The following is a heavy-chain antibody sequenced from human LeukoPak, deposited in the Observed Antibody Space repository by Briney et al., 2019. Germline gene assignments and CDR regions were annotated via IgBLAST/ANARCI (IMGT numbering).Heavy chain of an antibody. CDR3: AKERSRRFDFDY. D-gene: IGHD3-3*01. Sequence: GGSLRLSCAASGFTVGSYAMSWVRRAPGKGLEWVSSASGGSRDTYYADSVKGRFTISRGNSKNTLFLQMDSLRAEDTALYYCAKERSRRFDFDYWGQGTLVTVSS. J-gene: IGHJ4*02. CDR2: ASGGSRDT. CDR1: GFTVGSYA. V-gene: IGHV3-23*01.